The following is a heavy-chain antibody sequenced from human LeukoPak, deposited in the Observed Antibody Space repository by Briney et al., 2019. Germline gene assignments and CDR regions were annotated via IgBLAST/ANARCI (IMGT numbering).Heavy chain of an antibody. V-gene: IGHV4-34*01. CDR1: DGAFSGYY. CDR3: ARTGCSSTSCYPQDAFDI. CDR2: INHSGST. D-gene: IGHD2-2*01. J-gene: IGHJ3*02. Sequence: SETLSLTCAVYDGAFSGYYWSWIRQPPGKGLEWIGEINHSGSTNYNPSLKSRVTISVDTSKNQFSLKLSSVTAADTAVYYCARTGCSSTSCYPQDAFDIWGQGTMVTVSS.